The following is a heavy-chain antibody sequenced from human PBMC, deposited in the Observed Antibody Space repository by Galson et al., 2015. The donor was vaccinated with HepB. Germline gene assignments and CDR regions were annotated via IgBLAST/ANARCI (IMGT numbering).Heavy chain of an antibody. CDR1: GYRFTSYY. J-gene: IGHJ4*02. D-gene: IGHD2-21*01. CDR2: INPSDGST. V-gene: IGHV1-46*01. CDR3: ARGSYVGLRGDC. Sequence: SVKVSCKASGYRFTSYYIHWVRQGPGQGLEWMGIINPSDGSTSYTQKFQGRVTMTRDTCTNTVYMELSSLKSEDTAIYYCARGSYVGLRGDCWGQGTPVTVSS.